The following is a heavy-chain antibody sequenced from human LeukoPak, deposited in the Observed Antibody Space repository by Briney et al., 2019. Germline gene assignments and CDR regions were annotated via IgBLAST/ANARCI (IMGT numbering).Heavy chain of an antibody. V-gene: IGHV3-48*01. CDR2: ISSSGSTI. CDR3: ARDSSGWYQKDGLDY. Sequence: PGGSLRLSCAASGFTFSSYSMNWVRQAPGKGLEWVSYISSSGSTIYYADSVKGRFTISRDNAKNSLYLQMNSLRAEDTAVYYCARDSSGWYQKDGLDYWGQGTLVTVSS. D-gene: IGHD6-19*01. CDR1: GFTFSSYS. J-gene: IGHJ4*02.